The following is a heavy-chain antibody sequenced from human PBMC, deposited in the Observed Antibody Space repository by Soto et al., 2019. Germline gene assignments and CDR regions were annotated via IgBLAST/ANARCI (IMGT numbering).Heavy chain of an antibody. J-gene: IGHJ4*02. CDR2: IWYDGSNK. CDR1: GFTFSSYG. CDR3: AVESSLRSY. D-gene: IGHD3-16*01. V-gene: IGHV3-33*01. Sequence: GGSLRLSCAASGFTFSSYGMHWVRQAPGKGLEWMVVIWYDGSNKYCADSVKGRFTISRDNSKNTLYLQMKSLRAEDTAVYYCAVESSLRSYWGQGTLVTVSS.